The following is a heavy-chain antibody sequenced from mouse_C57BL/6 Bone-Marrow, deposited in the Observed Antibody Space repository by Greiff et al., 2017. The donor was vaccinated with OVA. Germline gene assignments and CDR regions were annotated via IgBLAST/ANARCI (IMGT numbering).Heavy chain of an antibody. V-gene: IGHV5-4*01. Sequence: EVKLMESGGGLVKPGGSLKLSCAASGFTFSSYAMSWVRQTPEKRLEWVATISDGGSYTYYPDNVKGRFTISRDNAKNNLYLQMSHLKSEDTAMYYCARDRGYGSSYHFAYWGQGTLVTVSA. CDR1: GFTFSSYA. CDR3: ARDRGYGSSYHFAY. D-gene: IGHD1-1*01. CDR2: ISDGGSYT. J-gene: IGHJ3*01.